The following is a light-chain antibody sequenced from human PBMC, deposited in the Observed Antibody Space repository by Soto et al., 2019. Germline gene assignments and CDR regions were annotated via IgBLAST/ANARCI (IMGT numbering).Light chain of an antibody. CDR2: GNN. CDR3: GTWDSSLGAGV. V-gene: IGLV1-51*02. CDR1: SSDIGKNF. J-gene: IGLJ2*01. Sequence: QSVLTQPPSVSAAPGQEVTISCSGSSSDIGKNFVSWYQQLPGAAPKLLIYGNNNRPSGIPDRFSGSKSGTSATLGITGLQTADEAGYYCGTWDSSLGAGVFGGGTKLTVL.